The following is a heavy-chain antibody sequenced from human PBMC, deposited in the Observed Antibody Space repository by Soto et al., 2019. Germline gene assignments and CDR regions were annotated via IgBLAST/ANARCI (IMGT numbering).Heavy chain of an antibody. D-gene: IGHD4-17*01. CDR2: ISSSSSYI. Sequence: GGSLRLSCAASGFTFSSYSMNWVRQAPGKGLEWVSSISSSSSYIYYADSVKGRFTISRDNAKNSLYLQMNSLRAEDTAVYYCARLRGDYGDYDDYWGQGTLVTVSS. CDR1: GFTFSSYS. J-gene: IGHJ4*02. CDR3: ARLRGDYGDYDDY. V-gene: IGHV3-21*01.